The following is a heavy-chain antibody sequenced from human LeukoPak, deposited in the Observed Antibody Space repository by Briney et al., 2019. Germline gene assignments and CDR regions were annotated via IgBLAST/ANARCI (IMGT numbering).Heavy chain of an antibody. CDR2: IKQDGSEK. Sequence: GGSLRLSCAASGFTFSSYWMSWVRQAPGKGLEWVANIKQDGSEKYYVDSVKGRFTISRDNAKNSLYLQMNSLRAEDTAVYYCARVTYYYDSSGYAPISSYYYKDVWGKGTTVTVSS. CDR3: ARVTYYYDSSGYAPISSYYYKDV. V-gene: IGHV3-7*01. CDR1: GFTFSSYW. J-gene: IGHJ6*03. D-gene: IGHD3-22*01.